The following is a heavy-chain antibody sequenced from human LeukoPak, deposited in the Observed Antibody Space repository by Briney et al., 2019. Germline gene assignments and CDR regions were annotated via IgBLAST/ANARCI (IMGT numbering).Heavy chain of an antibody. V-gene: IGHV3-48*03. CDR3: ARDLPWFDS. Sequence: PGRCLSLSRAAAGFTFRSSEMNSASQAPGGGLEWVSQISVSGSTIHYAESVKGRFTISRDNAKNSLYLEMHSLRAENAAVYYCARDLPWFDSWGQGTLVTVSS. J-gene: IGHJ5*01. CDR1: GFTFRSSE. CDR2: ISVSGSTI.